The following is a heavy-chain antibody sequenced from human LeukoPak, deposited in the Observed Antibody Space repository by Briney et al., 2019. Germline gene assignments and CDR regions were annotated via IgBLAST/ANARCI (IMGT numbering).Heavy chain of an antibody. CDR1: GGSISSGSYY. CDR2: IYYSGST. Sequence: SETLSLTCTVSGGSISSGSYYWGWIRQPPGKGLEWIGSIYYSGSTYYNPSLKSRVTISVDTSKNQFSLKLSSVTAADTAVYYCARRRRGDIYGDYFWFDPWGQGTLVTVSS. D-gene: IGHD4-17*01. V-gene: IGHV4-39*01. CDR3: ARRRRGDIYGDYFWFDP. J-gene: IGHJ5*02.